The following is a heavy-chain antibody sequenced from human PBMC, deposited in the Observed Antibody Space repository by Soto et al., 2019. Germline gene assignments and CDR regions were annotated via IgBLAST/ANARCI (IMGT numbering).Heavy chain of an antibody. J-gene: IGHJ6*02. CDR2: IIPIFGTA. Sequence: QVQLVQSGAEVKKPGSSVKVSCKASGGTFSSYAISWVRQAPGQGLEWMGGIIPIFGTANYAQKFQGRVTITADESTSSAYMELSSLRSEDTAVYYCSTSSLPPEVDFWRLFYYVIDVWGQWTTVTVSS. D-gene: IGHD3-3*01. CDR3: STSSLPPEVDFWRLFYYVIDV. V-gene: IGHV1-69*01. CDR1: GGTFSSYA.